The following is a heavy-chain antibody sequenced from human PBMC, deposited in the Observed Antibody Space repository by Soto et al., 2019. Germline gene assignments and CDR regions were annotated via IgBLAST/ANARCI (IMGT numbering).Heavy chain of an antibody. CDR1: GFAFSAYD. CDR2: IWYDGSDE. CDR3: ARALTGTNALVGDY. Sequence: QVQLVESGGGVVQPGRSLRLSCAASGFAFSAYDMHWVRQAPGKGLEWVAVIWYDGSDEYYADSVKGRFTISRDNSKNTLYLQVNSLRAEDTAVYYCARALTGTNALVGDYWGQGTLVTVSS. D-gene: IGHD1-20*01. V-gene: IGHV3-33*01. J-gene: IGHJ4*02.